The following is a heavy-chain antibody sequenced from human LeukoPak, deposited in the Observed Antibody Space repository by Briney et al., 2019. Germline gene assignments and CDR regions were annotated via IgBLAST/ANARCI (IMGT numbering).Heavy chain of an antibody. Sequence: PGGSLRLSCAASGFTFSNHAMTWVRQAPGKGLEWVSVISGDGGTTYYADSVKGRFTISRDNSKNTLYLQMDSLRAGDTAVYYCAREGPYGSGSWGFDYWGQGTLVTVSS. CDR1: GFTFSNHA. D-gene: IGHD3-10*01. J-gene: IGHJ4*02. CDR2: ISGDGGTT. V-gene: IGHV3-23*01. CDR3: AREGPYGSGSWGFDY.